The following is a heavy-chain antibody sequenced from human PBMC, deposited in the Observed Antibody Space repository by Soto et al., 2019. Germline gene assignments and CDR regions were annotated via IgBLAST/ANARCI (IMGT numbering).Heavy chain of an antibody. D-gene: IGHD3-10*01. CDR3: VGGQYYLDY. J-gene: IGHJ4*02. Sequence: QVQLVESGGGVVQPGRSLRLSCAASGFPFTTYGMHWVREGPGKGLEWVAVISYDGSNKYYADSVKGRFTISRDNSTNTLYLQMNSLRPEDTALYYCVGGQYYLDYRGQGTLVTVSS. CDR2: ISYDGSNK. CDR1: GFPFTTYG. V-gene: IGHV3-30*03.